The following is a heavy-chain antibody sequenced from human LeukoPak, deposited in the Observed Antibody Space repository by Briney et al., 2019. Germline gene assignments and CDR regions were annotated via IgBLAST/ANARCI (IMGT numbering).Heavy chain of an antibody. V-gene: IGHV4-4*02. J-gene: IGHJ1*01. CDR2: IYHSGST. CDR3: ARVGSGYYYWYFQH. Sequence: TSETLSLTRAVSGGSISSSNWWSWVRQPPGKGLEWIGEIYHSGSTNYNPSLKSRVTISVDKSKNQFSLKLSSVTAADTAVYYCARVGSGYYYWYFQHWGQGTLVTVSS. D-gene: IGHD3-22*01. CDR1: GGSISSSNW.